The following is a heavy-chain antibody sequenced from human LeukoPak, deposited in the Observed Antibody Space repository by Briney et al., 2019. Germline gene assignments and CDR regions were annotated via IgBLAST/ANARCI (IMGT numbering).Heavy chain of an antibody. CDR2: ISGSGGST. CDR1: GFTFSSYA. Sequence: PPGGSLRLSCAASGFTFSSYAMSWVRQAPGKGLEWVSAISGSGGSTYYADSVEGRFTISRDNSKNTLYLQMNSLRAEDTAVYYCAKGVGATTRSSFDYWGQGTLVTVSS. V-gene: IGHV3-23*01. D-gene: IGHD1-26*01. CDR3: AKGVGATTRSSFDY. J-gene: IGHJ4*02.